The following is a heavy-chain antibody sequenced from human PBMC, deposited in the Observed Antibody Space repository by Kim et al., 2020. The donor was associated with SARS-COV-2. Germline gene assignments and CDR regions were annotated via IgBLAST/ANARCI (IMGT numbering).Heavy chain of an antibody. CDR3: ARPGSVSGWYYFDS. J-gene: IGHJ4*02. V-gene: IGHV4-39*01. D-gene: IGHD6-19*01. Sequence: DPALRSRATISVDTAKNHFSLKLTSVTAADTAVYFCARPGSVSGWYYFDSWGQGTLVTVSP.